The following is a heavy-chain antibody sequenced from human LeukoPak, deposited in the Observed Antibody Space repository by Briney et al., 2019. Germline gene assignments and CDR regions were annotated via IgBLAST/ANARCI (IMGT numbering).Heavy chain of an antibody. CDR2: IWHDGTNT. CDR3: ARDGTGTTLVRGVMGNLDY. D-gene: IGHD3-10*01. CDR1: GFTFSAYG. V-gene: IGHV3-33*01. Sequence: PGGSLRLSCAASGFTFSAYGMHWVRQAPGKGLEWVAFIWHDGTNTFYADSVKGRFTISRDNSKNTVYLEMNSLRAEDTAVYYCARDGTGTTLVRGVMGNLDYWGQGTLVTVSS. J-gene: IGHJ4*02.